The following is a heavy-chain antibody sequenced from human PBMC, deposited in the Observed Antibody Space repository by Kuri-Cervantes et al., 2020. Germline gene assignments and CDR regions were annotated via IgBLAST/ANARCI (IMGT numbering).Heavy chain of an antibody. CDR2: INHSGSS. V-gene: IGHV4-34*01. CDR3: ARIDYYDSSGGFDP. J-gene: IGHJ5*02. Sequence: SETLSLTCAVYGGSFSGYSWNWIRQPPGKGLEWIGEINHSGSSNYNPSLKSRVTISVDTSKNQFSLKLSSATAADTAVYYCARIDYYDSSGGFDPWGQGTLVTVSS. D-gene: IGHD3-22*01. CDR1: GGSFSGYS.